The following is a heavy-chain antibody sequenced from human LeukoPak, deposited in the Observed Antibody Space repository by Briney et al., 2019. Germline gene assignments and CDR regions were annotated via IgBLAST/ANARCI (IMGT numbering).Heavy chain of an antibody. J-gene: IGHJ4*02. CDR3: ASSQKVNFDY. CDR2: IYYSGST. CDR1: GGSISSGDYY. V-gene: IGHV4-61*08. Sequence: SETLSLACTVSGGSISSGDYYWSWIRQPPGKGLEWIGYIYYSGSTNYNPSLKSRVTISVDTSKNQFSLKLSSVTAADTAVYYCASSQKVNFDYWGQGTLVTVSS. D-gene: IGHD3-10*01.